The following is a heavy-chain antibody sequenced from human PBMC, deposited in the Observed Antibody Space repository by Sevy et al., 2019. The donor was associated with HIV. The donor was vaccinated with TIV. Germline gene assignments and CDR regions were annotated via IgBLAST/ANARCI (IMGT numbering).Heavy chain of an antibody. V-gene: IGHV3-33*01. CDR2: IWNDGSNK. CDR1: GFTFSDFG. D-gene: IGHD3-10*02. Sequence: GGSLRLSCAASGFTFSDFGMQWVRQAPGKGLQWVAVIWNDGSNKYYADSVKGRFTTSRGNSSNTLYLQMNSLRAEDTAVYYCARDVRGEGIRPGDLDYWGQGTLVTVSS. CDR3: ARDVRGEGIRPGDLDY. J-gene: IGHJ4*02.